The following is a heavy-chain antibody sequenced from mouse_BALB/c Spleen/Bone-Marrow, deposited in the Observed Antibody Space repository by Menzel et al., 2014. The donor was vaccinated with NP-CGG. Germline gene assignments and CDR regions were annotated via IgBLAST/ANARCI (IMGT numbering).Heavy chain of an antibody. CDR2: ISDGGSYT. CDR3: ANYYGSTWFAY. D-gene: IGHD1-1*01. J-gene: IGHJ3*01. CDR1: GFTFSDYY. Sequence: EVMLVESGGGLVKPGGSLKLSCAASGFTFSDYYMYWVRQTPEKRLEWVATISDGGSYTYYPGSVKGRFTISRDNAKDNLYLQMSSLKSEDTAMYYCANYYGSTWFAYWGQGTLVTVSA. V-gene: IGHV5-4*02.